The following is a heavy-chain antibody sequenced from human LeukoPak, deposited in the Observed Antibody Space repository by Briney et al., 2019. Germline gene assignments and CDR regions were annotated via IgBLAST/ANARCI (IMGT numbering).Heavy chain of an antibody. J-gene: IGHJ4*02. CDR2: ISAYNGNT. CDR3: VREGSSWSY. V-gene: IGHV1-18*01. CDR1: GYTFTSYG. D-gene: IGHD6-13*01. Sequence: ASVKVSCKASGYTFTSYGISWVRQAPGQGLEWMGWISAYNGNTNYAQKLQGRVTMTTDTSISTGYMELSRLTSDDTAVYYCVREGSSWSYWGQGTLVTVPS.